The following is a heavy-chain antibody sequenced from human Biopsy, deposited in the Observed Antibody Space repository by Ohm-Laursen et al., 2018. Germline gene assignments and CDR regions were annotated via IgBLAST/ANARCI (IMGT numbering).Heavy chain of an antibody. CDR1: GVSVTSRGYY. D-gene: IGHD3-3*01. V-gene: IGHV4-61*08. J-gene: IGHJ5*02. Sequence: TLSLTCTVSGVSVTSRGYYWTWIRQPPGTGVEWIGHISYSGTTNYKSSLRSRVTISVDPSKNQFSLQVNSVTAADTAVYYCARTPRDSFWSGSYKRGLWFDPWGQGTLVIVSS. CDR3: ARTPRDSFWSGSYKRGLWFDP. CDR2: ISYSGTT.